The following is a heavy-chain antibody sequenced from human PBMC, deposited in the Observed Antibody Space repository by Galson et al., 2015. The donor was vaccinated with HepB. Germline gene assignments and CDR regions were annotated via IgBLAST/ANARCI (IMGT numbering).Heavy chain of an antibody. J-gene: IGHJ4*02. D-gene: IGHD1/OR15-1a*01. CDR3: VTGEQGAWDY. Sequence: SLRLSCAASGLTFRRYWMSWVRQAPGKGLEWVAIIKEDENAKDYVDSVKGRFIISRDNAKNSLYLQMSSLRGEDTAVYYCVTGEQGAWDYWGQGTLVIVSS. CDR1: GLTFRRYW. CDR2: IKEDENAK. V-gene: IGHV3-7*03.